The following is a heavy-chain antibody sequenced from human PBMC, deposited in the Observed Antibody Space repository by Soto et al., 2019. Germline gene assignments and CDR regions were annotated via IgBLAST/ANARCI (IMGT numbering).Heavy chain of an antibody. J-gene: IGHJ4*02. D-gene: IGHD4-17*01. CDR2: ISSSGSTI. V-gene: IGHV3-11*01. CDR3: ARDVDADFRTDFNY. CDR1: GFTFSDYY. Sequence: PGGSLRLSCAASGFTFSDYYMSWIRQAPGKGLEWVSYISSSGSTIYYADSVKGRFTISRDNAKNSLYLQMNSLRAEDTALYYCARDVDADFRTDFNYWGRGTLVTVSS.